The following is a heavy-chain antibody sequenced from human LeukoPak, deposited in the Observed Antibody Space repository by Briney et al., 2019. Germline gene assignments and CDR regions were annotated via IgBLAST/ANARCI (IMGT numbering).Heavy chain of an antibody. D-gene: IGHD3-9*01. CDR1: GFTFSTYS. CDR3: ARDQDWAFDY. J-gene: IGHJ4*02. Sequence: PGGSLRLSCAASGFTFSTYSMNWVRQAPGQGLEWVSYISTFYNNIYYADSVKGRFTISTDNAKNSLYLHMNSLRDEDTAVYYCARDQDWAFDYWGQGTLVTVSS. V-gene: IGHV3-48*02. CDR2: ISTFYNNI.